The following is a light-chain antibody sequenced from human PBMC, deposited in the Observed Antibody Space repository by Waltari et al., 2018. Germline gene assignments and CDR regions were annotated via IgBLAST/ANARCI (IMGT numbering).Light chain of an antibody. J-gene: IGKJ5*01. CDR2: DAS. Sequence: DIQMTQSPSSLSASVGDRVTITCQASHDISNYLNWYQQKPGKAPKLLIYDASNLETGVPSRFSGSGSGTDFTITISSLQPEDIATYYCQQYDNLPITFGQGTRLEIK. CDR1: HDISNY. V-gene: IGKV1-33*01. CDR3: QQYDNLPIT.